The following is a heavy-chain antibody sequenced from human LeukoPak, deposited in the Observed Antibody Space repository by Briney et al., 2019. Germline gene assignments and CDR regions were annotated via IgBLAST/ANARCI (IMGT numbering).Heavy chain of an antibody. CDR1: GYTFTGYY. V-gene: IGHV1-2*02. J-gene: IGHJ5*02. CDR2: INPNSGGT. D-gene: IGHD3-3*02. Sequence: ASVKVSCKASGYTFTGYYMHWVRQAPGQGLEWMGWINPNSGGTNYAQKFQGRVTMTRDTSISTAYMELSRLRSDDTAVYYCARDVDLLGHGLSDPWGQGTLVTVSS. CDR3: ARDVDLLGHGLSDP.